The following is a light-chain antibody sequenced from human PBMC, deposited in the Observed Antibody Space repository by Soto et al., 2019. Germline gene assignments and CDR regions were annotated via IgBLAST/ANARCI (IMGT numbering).Light chain of an antibody. CDR2: SNT. Sequence: QSVLTQPPSVSGTPGQAVVISCSGSGSNIGRKSVNWYQHLPGMAPKLLIFSNTHRPSGVPDRFSGSKSGTSASLAISGLQSDDEADYYCAAWDDSLNGFVFGGGTQLTVL. CDR1: GSNIGRKS. V-gene: IGLV1-44*01. J-gene: IGLJ2*01. CDR3: AAWDDSLNGFV.